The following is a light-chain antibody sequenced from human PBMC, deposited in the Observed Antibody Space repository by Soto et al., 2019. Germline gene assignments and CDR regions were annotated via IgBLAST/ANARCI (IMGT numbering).Light chain of an antibody. V-gene: IGKV3-20*01. CDR1: QSVSSSY. CDR2: DVS. CDR3: QQYGSSPT. Sequence: EIVLTQSPGTLSLSPGERATLSCRSSQSVSSSYLAWYQQKPDQAPRLLIYDVSGRATGIPDRFSGSGSGTDFTLTISRLEPEDFAVYYCQQYGSSPTFGQGTKVDIK. J-gene: IGKJ1*01.